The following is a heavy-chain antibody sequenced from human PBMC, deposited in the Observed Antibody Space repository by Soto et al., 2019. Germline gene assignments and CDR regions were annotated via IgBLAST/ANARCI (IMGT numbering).Heavy chain of an antibody. D-gene: IGHD3-10*01. CDR2: VNPFDGSR. V-gene: IGHV1-46*03. Sequence: GASVKVSCKASGYIFTSYYIHWVRQAPGQGLEWMGWVNPFDGSRMFAQSFQGRVTMTRDTSTSTVYMEVSSLRSEDTAVYYCSRVDPGETSPFDHWGQGTLVTVSS. CDR3: SRVDPGETSPFDH. J-gene: IGHJ4*02. CDR1: GYIFTSYY.